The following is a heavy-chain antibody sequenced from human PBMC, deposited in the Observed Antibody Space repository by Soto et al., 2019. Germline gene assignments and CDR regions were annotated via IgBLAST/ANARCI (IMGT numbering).Heavy chain of an antibody. V-gene: IGHV4-59*08. CDR2: IYYSGST. CDR3: ARHGGAGQGPRLSEESGYYYMDV. D-gene: IGHD2-15*01. Sequence: SETLSLTCTVSGGSISSYYWSWIRQPPGKGLEWIGYIYYSGSTNYNPSLKSRVTISVDTSKNQFSLKLSSVTAADTAVYYCARHGGAGQGPRLSEESGYYYMDVWGKGTTVTVSS. J-gene: IGHJ6*03. CDR1: GGSISSYY.